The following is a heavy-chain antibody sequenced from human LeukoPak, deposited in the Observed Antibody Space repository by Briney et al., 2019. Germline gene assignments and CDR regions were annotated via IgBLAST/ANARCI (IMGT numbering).Heavy chain of an antibody. CDR1: GFTFSIYW. CDR3: ARVFTRFDDSSGYRVYYFDY. D-gene: IGHD3-22*01. CDR2: IKEDVSEK. Sequence: GGSLRLSCAASGFTFSIYWMSWVRQAPGKGLEWVANIKEDVSEKHYVDSVKGRFTISRDNSKNTLYLQMNSLRAEDTAVYYCARVFTRFDDSSGYRVYYFDYWGQGTLVTVSS. J-gene: IGHJ4*02. V-gene: IGHV3-7*01.